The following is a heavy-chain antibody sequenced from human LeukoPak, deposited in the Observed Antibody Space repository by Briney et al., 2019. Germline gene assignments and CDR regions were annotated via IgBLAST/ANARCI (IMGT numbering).Heavy chain of an antibody. CDR1: GGSFSGYY. CDR3: ARELGSTGMDV. D-gene: IGHD6-13*01. Sequence: PSETLSLTCAVYGGSFSGYYWSWIRQPPGKGLEWIGEINHSGSTNYNPSLKSRVTISVDTSKNQFSLELSSVTAADTAVYYCARELGSTGMDVWGQGTTVTVSS. CDR2: INHSGST. V-gene: IGHV4-34*01. J-gene: IGHJ6*02.